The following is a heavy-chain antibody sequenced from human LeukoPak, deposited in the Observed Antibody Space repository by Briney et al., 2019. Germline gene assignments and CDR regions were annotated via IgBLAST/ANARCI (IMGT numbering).Heavy chain of an antibody. CDR2: IWYDGSNK. CDR3: ARGAQLVYYYDSSGYLNY. D-gene: IGHD3-22*01. Sequence: RPGGSLRLSCAASGFTFSSYGMHWVRQAPGKGLEWVAVIWYDGSNKYYADSVKGRFTISRDNAESALYLQMNSLRAEDTAVYYCARGAQLVYYYDSSGYLNYWGQGTLVTVSS. V-gene: IGHV3-33*01. CDR1: GFTFSSYG. J-gene: IGHJ4*02.